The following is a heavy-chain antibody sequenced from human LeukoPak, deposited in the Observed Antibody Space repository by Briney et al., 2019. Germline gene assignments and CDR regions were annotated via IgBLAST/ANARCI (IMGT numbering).Heavy chain of an antibody. V-gene: IGHV4-59*01. J-gene: IGHJ5*02. CDR3: ARMDIVVVVAATHNWFDP. Sequence: SETLSLTCTVSGGSISSYYWSWIRQPPGKGLEWIGYIYYSGSTNYNRSLKSRVTISVDTSKNQFSLKLSSVTAADTAVYYCARMDIVVVVAATHNWFDPWGQGTLVTVSS. D-gene: IGHD2-15*01. CDR1: GGSISSYY. CDR2: IYYSGST.